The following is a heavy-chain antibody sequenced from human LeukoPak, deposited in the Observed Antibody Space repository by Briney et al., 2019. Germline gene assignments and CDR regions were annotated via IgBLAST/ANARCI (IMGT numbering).Heavy chain of an antibody. D-gene: IGHD3-22*01. CDR3: AREATIPYYYDSSGYYYFFDY. CDR1: GFTFSSYW. J-gene: IGHJ4*02. V-gene: IGHV3-7*01. CDR2: IKQDGSEK. Sequence: GGSLRLSCAASGFTFSSYWMSWVRQAPGKGLEWVANIKQDGSEKYYVDSVKGRFTISRDNAKNSLYLQMNSLRAEDTAVYYCAREATIPYYYDSSGYYYFFDYWGQGTLVTVSS.